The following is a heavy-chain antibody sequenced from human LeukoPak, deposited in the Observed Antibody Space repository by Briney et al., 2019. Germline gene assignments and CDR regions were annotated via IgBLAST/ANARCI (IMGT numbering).Heavy chain of an antibody. CDR2: ISSSGGST. CDR1: GFTFSSYA. J-gene: IGHJ6*04. D-gene: IGHD3-10*01. CDR3: VKEYYYGSGSYFGGYGMDV. V-gene: IGHV3-64D*06. Sequence: GGSLRLSCSASGFTFSSYAMHWVRQAPGKGLEYVSAISSSGGSTYYADSVKGRFTISRDNSKNTLYLQMSSLRAEDTAVYYCVKEYYYGSGSYFGGYGMDVWGKGTTVTVSS.